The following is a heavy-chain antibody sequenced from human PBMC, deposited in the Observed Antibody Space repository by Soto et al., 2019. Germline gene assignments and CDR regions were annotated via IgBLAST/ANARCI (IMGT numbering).Heavy chain of an antibody. J-gene: IGHJ6*02. D-gene: IGHD2-15*01. Sequence: QVQLVQSGAEVKKPGASVTVSCKASGYTFTSYGISWVRQAPGQGLERMGWISAYNGNTNYAQKLKGRVTMTTDTSTSLAYMELRSLRSEDTAVYFCARGGFMVVVAATLYYYYGMDVWGQGTTVPVSS. V-gene: IGHV1-18*01. CDR3: ARGGFMVVVAATLYYYYGMDV. CDR2: ISAYNGNT. CDR1: GYTFTSYG.